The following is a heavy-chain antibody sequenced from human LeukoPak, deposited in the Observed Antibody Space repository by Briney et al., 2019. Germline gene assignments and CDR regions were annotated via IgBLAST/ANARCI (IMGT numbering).Heavy chain of an antibody. D-gene: IGHD3-9*01. CDR1: GYTFTSYD. CDR3: AVGLRYPYLFDY. Sequence: ASVKVSCKASGYTFTSYDINWVRQATGQGLEWMGWMNPNSGNTGYAQKFQGSVTMTRNTSISTAYMELSSLRSEDTAVYYCAVGLRYPYLFDYWGQGTLVTVSS. CDR2: MNPNSGNT. V-gene: IGHV1-8*01. J-gene: IGHJ4*02.